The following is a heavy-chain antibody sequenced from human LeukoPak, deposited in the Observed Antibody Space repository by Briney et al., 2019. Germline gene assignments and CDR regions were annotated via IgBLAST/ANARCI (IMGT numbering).Heavy chain of an antibody. CDR3: ARHHRRLGELSLYDY. D-gene: IGHD3-16*02. J-gene: IGHJ4*02. Sequence: SETLSLTCTVSGGSISSSSYYWGWIRQPPGKGLEWIGSIYYSGSTHYNPSLKSRVTISVDTSKNQFSLKLSSVTAADTVVYYCARHHRRLGELSLYDYWGQGTLVTVSS. CDR1: GGSISSSSYY. V-gene: IGHV4-39*01. CDR2: IYYSGST.